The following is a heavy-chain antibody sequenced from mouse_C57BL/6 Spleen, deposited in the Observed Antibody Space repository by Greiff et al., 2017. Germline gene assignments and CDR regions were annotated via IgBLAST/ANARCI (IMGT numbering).Heavy chain of an antibody. CDR1: GFSFNTYA. D-gene: IGHD1-1*01. CDR2: IRSKSNNYAT. J-gene: IGHJ4*01. CDR3: VRQYYGSSYSFMDD. Sequence: DVKLVESGGGLVQPKGSLKLSCAASGFSFNTYAMNWVRQAPGKGLEWVARIRSKSNNYATYYADSVKDRFTISRDDSESMLYLQMNNLKTEDTAMYYCVRQYYGSSYSFMDDWGKGTSVTVSS. V-gene: IGHV10-1*01.